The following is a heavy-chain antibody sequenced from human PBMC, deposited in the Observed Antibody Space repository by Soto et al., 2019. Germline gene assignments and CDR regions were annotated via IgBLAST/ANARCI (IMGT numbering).Heavy chain of an antibody. Sequence: ASVKVSCKASGYTFTGYHMHWVRQAPGQGLEWMGWINPNSGGTNYAQKFQGRVTMTRDTSISTAYMELSRLRSDDTAVYYCARDDVGSSKSDYWGQGTLVTVSS. J-gene: IGHJ4*02. V-gene: IGHV1-2*02. CDR2: INPNSGGT. CDR3: ARDDVGSSKSDY. CDR1: GYTFTGYH. D-gene: IGHD1-26*01.